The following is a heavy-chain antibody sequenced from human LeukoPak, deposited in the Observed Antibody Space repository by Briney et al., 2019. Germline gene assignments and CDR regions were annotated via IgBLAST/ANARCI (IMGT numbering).Heavy chain of an antibody. CDR3: AREDSSAAFDI. D-gene: IGHD3-22*01. CDR2: INHSGST. V-gene: IGHV4-34*01. J-gene: IGHJ3*02. Sequence: PSETLSLTCAVYGGSFSGYYWSWIRQPPGKGLEWIGEINHSGSTNYNPSLKSRVTISVDTSKNQFSLKLSSVTAADTAVYYCAREDSSAAFDIWGQGTMVTVSS. CDR1: GGSFSGYY.